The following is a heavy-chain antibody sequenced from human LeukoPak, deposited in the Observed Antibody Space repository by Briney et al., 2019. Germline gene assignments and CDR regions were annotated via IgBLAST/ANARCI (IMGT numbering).Heavy chain of an antibody. CDR3: ARDRPGGSSLDY. D-gene: IGHD6-13*01. J-gene: IGHJ4*02. CDR2: IYYTGST. CDR1: GGSISRDY. V-gene: IGHV4-59*01. Sequence: TASETLSLTCTVSGGSISRDYWSWIQQPPGKGLEWIGYIYYTGSTNYNPSLKSRVTISVDTSKNQFSLKLSSVTAADTAVYYCARDRPGGSSLDYWGQGTLVTVSS.